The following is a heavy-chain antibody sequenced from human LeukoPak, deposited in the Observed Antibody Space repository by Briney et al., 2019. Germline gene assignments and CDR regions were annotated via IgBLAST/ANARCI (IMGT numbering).Heavy chain of an antibody. CDR2: IYSVGST. Sequence: GGSLRLSCAASGFTVSSNYMSWVRQAPGKGLKWVSGIYSVGSTYYADSVKGRITISRDNSKNTLYLQMNSLRAEDTAVYYCARDRDYGGFDYWGQGTLVTVSS. D-gene: IGHD4-17*01. V-gene: IGHV3-53*01. J-gene: IGHJ4*02. CDR1: GFTVSSNY. CDR3: ARDRDYGGFDY.